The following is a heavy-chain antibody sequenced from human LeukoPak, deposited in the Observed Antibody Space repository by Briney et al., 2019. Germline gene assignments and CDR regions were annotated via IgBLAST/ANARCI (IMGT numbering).Heavy chain of an antibody. CDR2: ISAYNGNT. D-gene: IGHD3-9*01. CDR3: ARAASEYFDWLLSNYFDY. V-gene: IGHV1-18*01. J-gene: IGHJ4*02. CDR1: GYTFTSYG. Sequence: ASVKVSCKASGYTFTSYGISWARQAPGQGLEWMGGISAYNGNTNYAQKVQGRVTMTTDTSTSTAYMELRSLRSDDTAVYYCARAASEYFDWLLSNYFDYWGQGTLVTVSS.